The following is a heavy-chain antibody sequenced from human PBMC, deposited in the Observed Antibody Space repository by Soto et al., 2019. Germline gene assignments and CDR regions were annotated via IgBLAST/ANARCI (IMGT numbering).Heavy chain of an antibody. CDR3: ARVWYYDSTGYLKYYFDY. Sequence: SVKVSCKASGGTFSSYAISWVRQAPGQGLEWMGGIIPIFGTANYAQKFQGRVTITADESTSTAYMELSSLRSEDTAVYYCARVWYYDSTGYLKYYFDYWGQGTLVTVSS. V-gene: IGHV1-69*13. J-gene: IGHJ4*02. CDR1: GGTFSSYA. D-gene: IGHD3-22*01. CDR2: IIPIFGTA.